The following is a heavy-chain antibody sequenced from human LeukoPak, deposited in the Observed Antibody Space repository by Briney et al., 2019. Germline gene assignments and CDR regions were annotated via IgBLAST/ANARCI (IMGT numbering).Heavy chain of an antibody. Sequence: ASVKVSCKASGYTFTDYYMHWVRQAPGQGLEWMGWINPNSGGTNYAQKFQGRVTMTRDTSISTAYMELSRLRSDDTAVYYCARADKYSYGYCDYWGQGTLVTVSS. CDR2: INPNSGGT. V-gene: IGHV1-2*02. CDR3: ARADKYSYGYCDY. J-gene: IGHJ4*02. D-gene: IGHD5-18*01. CDR1: GYTFTDYY.